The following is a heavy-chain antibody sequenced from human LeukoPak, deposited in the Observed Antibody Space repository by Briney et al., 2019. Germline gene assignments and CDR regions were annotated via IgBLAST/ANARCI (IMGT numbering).Heavy chain of an antibody. D-gene: IGHD2-2*01. CDR3: GYCSSTSCLDHYCYMDV. CDR1: GGSISSYY. J-gene: IGHJ6*03. Sequence: PSETLSLTCTVSGGSISSYYWSWIRQPAGKGLEWIGPIYTSGSTNYNPSLKSRVTMSVDTSKNQFSLKLSSVTAADTAVYYCGYCSSTSCLDHYCYMDVWGKGTTVTVSS. CDR2: IYTSGST. V-gene: IGHV4-4*07.